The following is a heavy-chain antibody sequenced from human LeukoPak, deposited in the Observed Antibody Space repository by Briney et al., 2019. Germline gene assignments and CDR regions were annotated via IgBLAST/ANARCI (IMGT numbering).Heavy chain of an antibody. CDR2: IIPIFGTA. CDR1: GGTFSSYA. CDR3: ARAIRGYCSSTRCYYYFDY. D-gene: IGHD2-2*01. V-gene: IGHV1-69*01. J-gene: IGHJ4*02. Sequence: SVKVSCKASGGTFSSYAISWVRQAPGQGLEWMGGIIPIFGTANYAQKFQGRVTITADESTSTAYMELSSLRSEDTAVYYCARAIRGYCSSTRCYYYFDYWGQGTLVTVSS.